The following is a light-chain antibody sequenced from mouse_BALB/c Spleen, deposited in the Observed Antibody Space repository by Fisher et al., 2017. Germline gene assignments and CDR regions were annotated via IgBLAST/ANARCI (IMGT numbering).Light chain of an antibody. CDR2: DTS. Sequence: IVMTQSPAITAASLGQKVTITCSASSSVSYMHWFQQKPGSSPRLLIYDTSKLASGVPARFSGSGSGTSYSLTISSMEAEDAATYYCQQWSSNPLTFGAGTKLELK. CDR3: QQWSSNPLT. J-gene: IGKJ5*01. V-gene: IGKV4-55*01. CDR1: SSVSY.